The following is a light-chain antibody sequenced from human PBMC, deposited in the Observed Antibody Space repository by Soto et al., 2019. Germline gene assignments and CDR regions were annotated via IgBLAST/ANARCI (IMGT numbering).Light chain of an antibody. CDR1: SSNIGNNY. V-gene: IGLV1-51*01. CDR3: ATWDSSLSVGV. CDR2: DND. J-gene: IGLJ2*01. Sequence: QSVLTQPPSVSAAPGQKVTISCSGSSSNIGNNYVFWYQQLPGTAPKLLIYDNDKRPSGIPHRFSGSKSGTSATLGITGLQTGDEADYYCATWDSSLSVGVFGGGTKVTVL.